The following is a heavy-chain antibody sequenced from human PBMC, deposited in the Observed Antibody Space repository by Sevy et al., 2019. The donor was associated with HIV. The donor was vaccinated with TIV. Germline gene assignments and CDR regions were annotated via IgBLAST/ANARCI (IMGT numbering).Heavy chain of an antibody. CDR2: IYYSGRT. J-gene: IGHJ4*02. D-gene: IGHD3-3*01. CDR1: GDSISSSSYY. Sequence: SETLSLTCSVSGDSISSSSYYWVWIRQPPGKGLEWIGTIYYSGRTYYNPSLKSRVTVSVDTSKNPFSLRVSSVTAADTAVYYCASIKIFGVVSDYSDYWGQGTLVTVS. CDR3: ASIKIFGVVSDYSDY. V-gene: IGHV4-39*01.